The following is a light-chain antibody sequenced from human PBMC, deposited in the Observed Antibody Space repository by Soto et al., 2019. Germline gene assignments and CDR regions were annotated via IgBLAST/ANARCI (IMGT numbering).Light chain of an antibody. CDR3: QQYNSYWT. CDR2: DAS. J-gene: IGKJ1*01. CDR1: QSISSW. Sequence: DIQMTQSPSTLSASVGDRVTITCRASQSISSWLAWYQQKPGKAPKLLIYDASSLDSGVPSRFSGSGSGPEFTLTISSLQPDDFATYYCQQYNSYWTFGQGTKVDIK. V-gene: IGKV1-5*01.